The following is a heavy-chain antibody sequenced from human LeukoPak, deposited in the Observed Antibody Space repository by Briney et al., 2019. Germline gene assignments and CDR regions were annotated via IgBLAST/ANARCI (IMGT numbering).Heavy chain of an antibody. V-gene: IGHV1-2*02. CDR3: ARDRRPGIGTYYFDY. D-gene: IGHD1-14*01. CDR2: INPNSGGT. CDR1: GYTFTGYY. Sequence: ASVKVSCKASGYTFTGYYMHWVRQAPGQGLEWMGWINPNSGGTNYAQKFQGRVTMTRDTSISTAYMGLSRLRSDDTAVYYCARDRRPGIGTYYFDYWGQGTLVTVSS. J-gene: IGHJ4*02.